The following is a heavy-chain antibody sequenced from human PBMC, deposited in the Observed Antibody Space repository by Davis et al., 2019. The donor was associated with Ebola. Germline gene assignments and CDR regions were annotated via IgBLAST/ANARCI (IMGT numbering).Heavy chain of an antibody. CDR3: ARIGRVATIRVDI. D-gene: IGHD5-12*01. Sequence: AASVKVSCKASGDTFSSYAISWVRQAPGQGLEWMGGIIPIFGTANYAQKFQGRVTITADKSTSTAYMELSSLRSEDTAVYYCARIGRVATIRVDIWGQGTMVTVSS. CDR2: IIPIFGTA. V-gene: IGHV1-69*06. CDR1: GDTFSSYA. J-gene: IGHJ3*02.